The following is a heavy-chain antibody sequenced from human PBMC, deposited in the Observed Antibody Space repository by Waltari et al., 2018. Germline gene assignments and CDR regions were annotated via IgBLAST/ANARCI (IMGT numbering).Heavy chain of an antibody. V-gene: IGHV3-30*18. D-gene: IGHD1-26*01. CDR2: ISFDGSDK. CDR1: GFSFSSFG. Sequence: QVQLVESGGGVVQPGRSLRLSCAASGFSFSSFGMHWVRQAPGKVLELVTIISFDGSDKYYADSVKGRFTISRDNSKNMVFLQINSLRPEDTAVYYCAKGERAFDVWGQGTMVTVSS. J-gene: IGHJ3*01. CDR3: AKGERAFDV.